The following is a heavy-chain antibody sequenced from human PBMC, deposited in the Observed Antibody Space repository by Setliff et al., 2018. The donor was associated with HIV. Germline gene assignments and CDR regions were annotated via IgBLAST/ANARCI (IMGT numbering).Heavy chain of an antibody. J-gene: IGHJ5*02. CDR3: AKGVKWLDP. V-gene: IGHV3-53*01. D-gene: IGHD3-16*01. Sequence: PGGSLRLSCAASGFTVSDNYMTWVRQAPGNGLECVSVIYSDGRTFYADSVKGRFTISRDGSKNTLYLQMHSLRVDDTAAYYGAKGVKWLDPWGQGILVTVSS. CDR2: IYSDGRT. CDR1: GFTVSDNY.